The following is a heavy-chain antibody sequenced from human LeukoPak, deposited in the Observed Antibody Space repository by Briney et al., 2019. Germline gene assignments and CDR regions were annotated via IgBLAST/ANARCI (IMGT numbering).Heavy chain of an antibody. CDR1: GGTFSSYA. CDR2: IIPIFGTA. J-gene: IGHJ6*04. V-gene: IGHV1-69*01. CDR3: ARSQLERRGLLHYYYYGMDV. D-gene: IGHD1-1*01. Sequence: GASVKVSCKASGGTFSSYAISWVRQAPGQGLEWMGGIIPIFGTANYAQKFQGRVTITADESTSTAYMELSSLRSEDTAVYYCARSQLERRGLLHYYYYGMDVWGKGTTVTVSS.